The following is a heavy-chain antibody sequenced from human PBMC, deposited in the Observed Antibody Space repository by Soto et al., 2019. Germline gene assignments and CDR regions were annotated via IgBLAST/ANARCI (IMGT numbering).Heavy chain of an antibody. Sequence: GGSLRLSCAASGFSFSSYAMNWVRQAPGKGLEWVSGVSGSGGSTYYADSVKGRFTISRDNSKNTLYLQMNSLRAEDTAVYYCAKDRIVVVPAALDYWGQGTLVTVSS. J-gene: IGHJ4*02. D-gene: IGHD2-2*01. CDR1: GFSFSSYA. V-gene: IGHV3-23*01. CDR2: VSGSGGST. CDR3: AKDRIVVVPAALDY.